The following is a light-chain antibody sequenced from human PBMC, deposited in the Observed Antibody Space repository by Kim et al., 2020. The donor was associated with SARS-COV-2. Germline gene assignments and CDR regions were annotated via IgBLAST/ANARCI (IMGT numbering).Light chain of an antibody. J-gene: IGKJ2*01. V-gene: IGKV3-20*01. CDR2: GAS. Sequence: LSPGEGATLSCRASQSVSRSYLAWYQQKPGQAPRLLIYGASSRATGIPDRFSGSGSGTDFTLTISRLEPEDFAVYYCQQYGSSPQTFGQGTKLEIK. CDR3: QQYGSSPQT. CDR1: QSVSRSY.